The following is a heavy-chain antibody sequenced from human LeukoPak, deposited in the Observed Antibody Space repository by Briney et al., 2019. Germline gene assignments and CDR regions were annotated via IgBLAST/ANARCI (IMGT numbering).Heavy chain of an antibody. V-gene: IGHV1-69*05. CDR1: GGTFSIYA. CDR3: ARTSGDIYYYYYYMDA. CDR2: IIPIFATP. D-gene: IGHD2-21*02. Sequence: SVNVSCKASGGTFSIYAINWVRQAPGQGLEWMGGIIPIFATPNYAQKFQGRVTITTDESTSTAYMELSSLRSEDTAVYYCARTSGDIYYYYYYMDAWGKGTTVTVSS. J-gene: IGHJ6*03.